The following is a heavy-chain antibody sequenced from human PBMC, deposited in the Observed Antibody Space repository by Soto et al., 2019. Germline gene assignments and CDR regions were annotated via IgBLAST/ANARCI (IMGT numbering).Heavy chain of an antibody. V-gene: IGHV4-59*01. D-gene: IGHD5-18*01. Sequence: SETLSLTCTVSGGSITNYYWNWIRQTPGKGLEWIADFFYSGITNSNPSLRSRVTISVDTSKNQFSLKLSSVTAADTAVYYCARTLYSYGPRFDYWGQGTLVTVSS. CDR2: FFYSGIT. CDR3: ARTLYSYGPRFDY. CDR1: GGSITNYY. J-gene: IGHJ4*02.